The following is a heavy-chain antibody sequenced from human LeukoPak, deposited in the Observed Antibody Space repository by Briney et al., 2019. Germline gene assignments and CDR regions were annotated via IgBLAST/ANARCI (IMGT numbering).Heavy chain of an antibody. Sequence: GGSLRLSCAASGFTFSSYAMSWVRQAPGKGLEWVSAISGSGGSTYYADSVKGRFTISRDNSKNTLYLQMNSLRAEDTAVYYCAKTSGSAGHALDYFDYWGQGTLVTVSS. CDR3: AKTSGSAGHALDYFDY. CDR1: GFTFSSYA. CDR2: ISGSGGST. J-gene: IGHJ4*02. V-gene: IGHV3-23*01. D-gene: IGHD6-19*01.